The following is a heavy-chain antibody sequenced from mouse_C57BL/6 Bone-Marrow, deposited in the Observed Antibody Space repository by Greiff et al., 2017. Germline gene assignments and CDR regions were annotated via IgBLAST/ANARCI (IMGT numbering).Heavy chain of an antibody. CDR3: TGQRSYFDY. Sequence: VQGVESGAELVKPGASVKMSCKASGYTFTSYWITWVKQRPGQGLEWIGDIYPGSGSTNYNEKFKSKATLTVDTSSSTAYMQLSSLTNEDSAVYYCTGQRSYFDYWGQGTTLTVSS. J-gene: IGHJ2*01. CDR2: IYPGSGST. V-gene: IGHV1-55*01. CDR1: GYTFTSYW. D-gene: IGHD6-1*01.